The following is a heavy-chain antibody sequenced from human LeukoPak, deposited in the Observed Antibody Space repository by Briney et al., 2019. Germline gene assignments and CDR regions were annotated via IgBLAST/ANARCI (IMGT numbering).Heavy chain of an antibody. V-gene: IGHV3-7*01. D-gene: IGHD5-18*01. CDR1: GFTFSSYW. CDR3: ARDPTRGYSYGYEDY. CDR2: IKHDGSEK. Sequence: SGGSLRLSCAASGFTFSSYWMNWVRQAPGKGLEWVANIKHDGSEKYYVDSVKGRFTISRDNAKNSLYLQMNSLRAEDTALYYCARDPTRGYSYGYEDYWGQGTLVTVSS. J-gene: IGHJ4*02.